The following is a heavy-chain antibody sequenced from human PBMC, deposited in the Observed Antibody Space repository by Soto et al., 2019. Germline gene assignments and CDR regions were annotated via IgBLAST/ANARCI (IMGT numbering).Heavy chain of an antibody. V-gene: IGHV1-69*13. CDR3: ASPGLNDYGGNPDPVYGMDV. D-gene: IGHD4-17*01. Sequence: GASVKVSCKASGGTFSSYAISWVRQAPGQGLEWMGGIIPIFGTANYAQKFQGRVTITADESTSTAYMELSSLRSEDAAVYYCASPGLNDYGGNPDPVYGMDVWGQGTTVTVSS. CDR2: IIPIFGTA. J-gene: IGHJ6*02. CDR1: GGTFSSYA.